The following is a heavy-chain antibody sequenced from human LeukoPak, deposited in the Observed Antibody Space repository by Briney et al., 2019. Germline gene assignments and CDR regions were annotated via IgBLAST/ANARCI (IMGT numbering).Heavy chain of an antibody. CDR3: AAYDFWSGYSAGIDY. D-gene: IGHD3-3*01. V-gene: IGHV3-53*01. Sequence: GGSLRLSCAASGFTVSRNYMSWVRQAPGKGLEWVSLIYSGGTTYYADSVKGRFTTSRDNSKNTLYLQMNSLRAEDTAVYYCAAYDFWSGYSAGIDYWGQGTLVTVSS. CDR1: GFTVSRNY. CDR2: IYSGGTT. J-gene: IGHJ4*02.